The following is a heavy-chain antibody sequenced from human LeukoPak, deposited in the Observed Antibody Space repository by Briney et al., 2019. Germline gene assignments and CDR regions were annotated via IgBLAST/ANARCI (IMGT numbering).Heavy chain of an antibody. D-gene: IGHD6-13*01. J-gene: IGHJ4*02. CDR1: GFTFSDYY. CDR3: ARGGAAAGNLLLGY. Sequence: PGGSLRLSCAASGFTFSDYYMNWIRQALGKGLEWVSYISRGGSTTYYADSVKGRFTISRDNAKNSLYLQMDSLRAEDTAVYYCARGGAAAGNLLLGYWGQGTLVTVSS. V-gene: IGHV3-11*04. CDR2: ISRGGSTT.